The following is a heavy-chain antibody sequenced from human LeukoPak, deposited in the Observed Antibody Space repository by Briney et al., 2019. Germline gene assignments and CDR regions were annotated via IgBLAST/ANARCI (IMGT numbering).Heavy chain of an antibody. CDR3: ARAYYYYYYYMDV. J-gene: IGHJ6*03. CDR2: IYYSGST. Sequence: SETLSLTCTVSGGSISSSSYYWGWICQPPGKGLEWIGSIYYSGSTYYNPSLKSRVTISVDTSKNQFSLKLSSVTAADTAVYYCARAYYYYYYYMDVWGKGTPVTVSS. CDR1: GGSISSSSYY. V-gene: IGHV4-39*01.